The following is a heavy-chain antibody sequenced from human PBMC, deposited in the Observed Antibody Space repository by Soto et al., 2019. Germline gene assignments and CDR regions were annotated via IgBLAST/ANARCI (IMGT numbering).Heavy chain of an antibody. V-gene: IGHV3-21*01. CDR2: ISSSGDYL. D-gene: IGHD6-25*01. CDR1: GFAFRRNN. CDR3: VRRVDDEDGAAAPWFFFEN. Sequence: GCALRLSGAAVGFAFRRNNMKWVRQAPGKGLEWVASISSSGDYLYYADSVKGRFIISRDNFQNSLFLQMNNLRADDTAVYYCVRRVDDEDGAAAPWFFFENWGQRTPVTVSS. J-gene: IGHJ4*02.